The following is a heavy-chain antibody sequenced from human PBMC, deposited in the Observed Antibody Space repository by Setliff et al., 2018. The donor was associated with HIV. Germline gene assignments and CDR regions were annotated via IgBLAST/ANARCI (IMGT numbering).Heavy chain of an antibody. J-gene: IGHJ4*02. CDR2: ISDSGGAS. D-gene: IGHD2-21*02. V-gene: IGHV3-23*01. Sequence: LRLSCAASEFSFSNFAMNWVRQAPGKGLEWVSGISDSGGASHYADSVKGRFTISRDNRKNSLYLQMNSLTDEDTAWYYCAKELDCGGDCFAYFDSWGQGTLVTVSS. CDR1: EFSFSNFA. CDR3: AKELDCGGDCFAYFDS.